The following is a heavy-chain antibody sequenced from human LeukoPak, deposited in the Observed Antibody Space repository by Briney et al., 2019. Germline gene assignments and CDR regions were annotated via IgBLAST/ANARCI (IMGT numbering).Heavy chain of an antibody. Sequence: PSETLSLTCTVSGGSISSGSYYWSWIRQPAGKGLEWIGRIYTSRSTNYNPSLKSRVTISVDTSKNQFSLKLSSVTAADTAVYYCARAQCSGGSCYYFDYWGQGTLVTVSS. D-gene: IGHD2-15*01. CDR2: IYTSRST. J-gene: IGHJ4*02. CDR3: ARAQCSGGSCYYFDY. V-gene: IGHV4-61*02. CDR1: GGSISSGSYY.